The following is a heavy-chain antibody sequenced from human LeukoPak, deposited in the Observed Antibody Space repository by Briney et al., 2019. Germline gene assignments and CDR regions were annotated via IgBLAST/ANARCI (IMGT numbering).Heavy chain of an antibody. Sequence: SVKVSCKASGFTFTSSAVQWVQQARGQRLEWIGWIVVGSGNINYAQKFKERVTITGDMSTSTAYMELSSLRSEDTAVYYCAAPGYCSGGSCYSDLDYWGQGTLVTVSS. CDR3: AAPGYCSGGSCYSDLDY. J-gene: IGHJ4*02. V-gene: IGHV1-58*01. CDR2: IVVGSGNI. CDR1: GFTFTSSA. D-gene: IGHD2-15*01.